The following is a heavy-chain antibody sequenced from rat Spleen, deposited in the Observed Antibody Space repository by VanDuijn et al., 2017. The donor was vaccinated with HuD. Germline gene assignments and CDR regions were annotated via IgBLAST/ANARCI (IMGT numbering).Heavy chain of an antibody. CDR3: TGGGHSALNWFAY. J-gene: IGHJ3*01. D-gene: IGHD3-3*01. V-gene: IGHV5-35*01. CDR1: GFTFSNNW. CDR2: ITPDGSST. Sequence: EVQLVESGGGLVQPGSPLKLSCAASGFTFSNNWLNWIRQAPGKGLEWVASITPDGSSTYYPDTVKGRFVISKDNAKNSGNLQMNNLKSEDTAVYYCTGGGHSALNWFAYWGQGTLVTVSS.